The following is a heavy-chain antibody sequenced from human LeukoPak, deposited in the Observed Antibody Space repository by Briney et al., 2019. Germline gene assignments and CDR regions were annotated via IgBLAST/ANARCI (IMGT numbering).Heavy chain of an antibody. V-gene: IGHV3-48*03. CDR3: AELGITMIGGV. CDR2: ISSSGSTI. Sequence: GGSLRLSCEASGFTFSNYIMHWVRQAPGKGLEWVSYISSSGSTIYYADSVKGRFTISRDNAKNSLYLQMNSLRAEDTAVYYCAELGITMIGGVWGKGTTVTVSS. J-gene: IGHJ6*04. CDR1: GFTFSNYI. D-gene: IGHD3-10*02.